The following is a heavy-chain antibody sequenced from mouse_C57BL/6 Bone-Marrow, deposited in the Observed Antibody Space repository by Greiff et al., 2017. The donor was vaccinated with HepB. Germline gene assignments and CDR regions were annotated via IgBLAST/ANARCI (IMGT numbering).Heavy chain of an antibody. Sequence: LVESGPSVKISCKASGFTFTDYYMHWVKQSHGKSLEWIGLVYPYNGGTSYNQKFKGKATLTVDTSSSAAYMELNSLTSEDSAVYYCATAQAPGAMDYWGQGTSVTVSS. CDR1: GFTFTDYY. V-gene: IGHV1-36*01. CDR2: VYPYNGGT. CDR3: ATAQAPGAMDY. D-gene: IGHD3-2*02. J-gene: IGHJ4*01.